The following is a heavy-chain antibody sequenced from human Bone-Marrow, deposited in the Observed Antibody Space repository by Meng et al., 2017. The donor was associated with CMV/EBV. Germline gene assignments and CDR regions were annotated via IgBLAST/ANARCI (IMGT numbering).Heavy chain of an antibody. J-gene: IGHJ4*02. CDR1: GFTVSSNY. CDR3: AKWVGYYYDSSGYLDY. V-gene: IGHV3-53*01. D-gene: IGHD3-22*01. CDR2: IYSGGST. Sequence: GESLKISCAASGFTVSSNYMSWVRQAPGKGLEWVSVIYSGGSTYYADSVKGRFTISRDNSKNTLYLQMNSLRAEDTAVYYCAKWVGYYYDSSGYLDYWGQGTLVTASS.